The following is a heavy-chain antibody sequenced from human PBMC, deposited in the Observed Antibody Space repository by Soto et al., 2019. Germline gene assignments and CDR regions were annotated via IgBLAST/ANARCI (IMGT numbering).Heavy chain of an antibody. D-gene: IGHD3-3*01. CDR2: ISLSSSYT. Sequence: GGSVRLSCEASGFTFNSHTMHWVRQAPGMRPEWISSISLSSSYTYYAESVKGRFTISRDNAKNSLFLQMNSMAVEDTAVYYCVRPIFGTVMYIWGRGPTGTAS. J-gene: IGHJ6*02. V-gene: IGHV3-21*01. CDR3: VRPIFGTVMYI. CDR1: GFTFNSHT.